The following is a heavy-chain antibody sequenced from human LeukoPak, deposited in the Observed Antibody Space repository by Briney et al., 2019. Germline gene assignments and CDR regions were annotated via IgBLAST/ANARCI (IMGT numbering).Heavy chain of an antibody. CDR3: ARDYDSSGYGTYYFDY. Sequence: ASVKVSCKASGYTFTGYYMHWVRQAPGQGLEWMGIINPSGGSTSYAQKFQGRVTMTRDTSTSTVYMELSSLRSEDTAVYYCARDYDSSGYGTYYFDYWGQGTLVTVSS. CDR1: GYTFTGYY. CDR2: INPSGGST. V-gene: IGHV1-46*01. D-gene: IGHD3-22*01. J-gene: IGHJ4*02.